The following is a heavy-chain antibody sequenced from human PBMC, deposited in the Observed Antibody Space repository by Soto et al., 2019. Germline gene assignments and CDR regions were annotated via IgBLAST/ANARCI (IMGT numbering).Heavy chain of an antibody. CDR3: ARGERGYSYGPYYYYYYGMDV. D-gene: IGHD5-18*01. CDR1: GFTVSSNY. CDR2: IYSGGST. Sequence: GGSLRLSCAASGFTVSSNYMSWVRQAPGKGLEWVSVIYSGGSTYYADSVKGRFTISRDNSKNTLYLQMNSLRAEDTAVYYCARGERGYSYGPYYYYYYGMDVWGQGTTVTVSS. J-gene: IGHJ6*02. V-gene: IGHV3-66*01.